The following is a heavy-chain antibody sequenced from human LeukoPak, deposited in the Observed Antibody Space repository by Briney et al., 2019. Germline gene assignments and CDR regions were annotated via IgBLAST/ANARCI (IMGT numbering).Heavy chain of an antibody. J-gene: IGHJ6*03. CDR3: ARDKVSSSWTRGYYYYYMDV. Sequence: SQTLSLTCTVSGGSISSGSIYWSWIRQPAGKGLEWIGRTYTSGRTDYNPPLKSRVTISVDTSKNQFFLKLSSVTAADTAVYYCARDKVSSSWTRGYYYYYMDVWGKGTTVTISS. CDR2: TYTSGRT. D-gene: IGHD6-13*01. CDR1: GGSISSGSIY. V-gene: IGHV4-61*02.